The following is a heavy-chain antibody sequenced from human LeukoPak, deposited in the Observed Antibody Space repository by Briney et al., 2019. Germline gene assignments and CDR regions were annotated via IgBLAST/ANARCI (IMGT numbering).Heavy chain of an antibody. CDR1: GFTFSSYA. V-gene: IGHV3-23*01. CDR2: VSGSGGST. D-gene: IGHD3-22*01. J-gene: IGHJ3*02. CDR3: AKRSRSRYYLDDAIDI. Sequence: PGGSLRVSCAASGFTFSSYAMSWVREAPGKGLEWVSAVSGSGGSTYYADSVKGRFTISRDNSKNTLYLQMNSLRAEDTAVYYCAKRSRSRYYLDDAIDIWGQGTMVTVSS.